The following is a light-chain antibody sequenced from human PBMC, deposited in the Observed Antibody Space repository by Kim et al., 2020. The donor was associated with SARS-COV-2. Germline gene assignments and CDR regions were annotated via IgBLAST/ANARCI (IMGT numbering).Light chain of an antibody. CDR3: QQRSNWPLT. CDR2: DAS. J-gene: IGKJ4*01. CDR1: QSVSSY. V-gene: IGKV3-11*01. Sequence: SLSPGERATLSCRASQSVSSYLAWYQQKPGQAPRLLIYDASSRATGIPSRFSGSGSGTDFTLTISSLEPEDFAVYYCQQRSNWPLTFGGGTKVEIK.